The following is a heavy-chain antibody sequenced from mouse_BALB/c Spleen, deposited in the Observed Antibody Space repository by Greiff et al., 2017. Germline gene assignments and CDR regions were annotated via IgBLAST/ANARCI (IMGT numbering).Heavy chain of an antibody. V-gene: IGHV1-9*01. J-gene: IGHJ2*01. CDR3: ASGAYYYGSSLFDY. CDR2: ILPGSGST. Sequence: QVQLKESGAELMKPGASVKISCKATGYTFSSYWIEWVKQRPGHGLEWIGEILPGSGSTNYNEKFKGKATFTADTSSNTAYMQLSSLTSEDSAVYYCASGAYYYGSSLFDYWGQGTTLTVSS. CDR1: GYTFSSYW. D-gene: IGHD1-1*01.